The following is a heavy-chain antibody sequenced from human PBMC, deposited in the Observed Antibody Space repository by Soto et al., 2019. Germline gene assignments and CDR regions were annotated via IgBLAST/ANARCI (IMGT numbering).Heavy chain of an antibody. CDR3: ASQEMATKNVDAFDI. Sequence: GESLKISCKGSGYSFTSYWIAWVRQMPGKGLEWMGIIYPGDYDTRYSPSFQGQVTISADKSISTAYLQWSSLKASDTAMYYCASQEMATKNVDAFDIWGQGTMVTVS. D-gene: IGHD5-12*01. V-gene: IGHV5-51*01. CDR2: IYPGDYDT. CDR1: GYSFTSYW. J-gene: IGHJ3*02.